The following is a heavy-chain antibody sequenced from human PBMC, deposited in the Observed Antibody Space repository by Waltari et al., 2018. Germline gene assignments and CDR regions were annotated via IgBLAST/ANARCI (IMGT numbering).Heavy chain of an antibody. CDR1: GFDFSGFW. CDR2: IKEDGSEK. Sequence: EVHLVESGGGLVQPGGSLRLSGAASGFDFSGFWMSWVRQAPGKGLEWVANIKEDGSEKYYVDSVKGRFTISRDNAENSLSLQMNSLRSEDTALYYCVRTFSAGTASLYWGQGTLVSVSS. V-gene: IGHV3-7*01. CDR3: VRTFSAGTASLY. D-gene: IGHD6-13*01. J-gene: IGHJ4*02.